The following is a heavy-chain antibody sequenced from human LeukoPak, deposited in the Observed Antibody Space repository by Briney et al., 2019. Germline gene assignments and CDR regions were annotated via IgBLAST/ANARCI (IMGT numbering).Heavy chain of an antibody. V-gene: IGHV4-39*07. CDR3: ARSTRKDGFDY. D-gene: IGHD1-26*01. J-gene: IGHJ4*02. Sequence: PSETLFLTCTVSGGSISSSSYYWGWIRQPPGKGLEWIGSIYYSGSTYYNPSLKSRVTISVDTSKNQFSLKLSSVTAADTAVYYCARSTRKDGFDYWGQGTLVTVSS. CDR1: GGSISSSSYY. CDR2: IYYSGST.